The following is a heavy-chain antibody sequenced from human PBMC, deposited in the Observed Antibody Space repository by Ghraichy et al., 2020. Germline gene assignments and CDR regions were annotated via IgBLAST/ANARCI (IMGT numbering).Heavy chain of an antibody. Sequence: GGSLRLSCAASGFTFSSYAMSWVRQAPGKGLEWVSAISGSGGSTYYADSVKGRFTISRDNSKNTLYLQMNSLRAEDTAVYYCAKNARTYYYDSSGYYPDAFDIWGQGTMVTVSS. J-gene: IGHJ3*02. CDR2: ISGSGGST. D-gene: IGHD3-22*01. V-gene: IGHV3-23*01. CDR3: AKNARTYYYDSSGYYPDAFDI. CDR1: GFTFSSYA.